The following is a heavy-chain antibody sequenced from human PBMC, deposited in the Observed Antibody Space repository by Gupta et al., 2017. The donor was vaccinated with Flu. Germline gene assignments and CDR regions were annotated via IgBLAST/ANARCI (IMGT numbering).Heavy chain of an antibody. J-gene: IGHJ5*02. V-gene: IGHV1-69*06. CDR2: IIPSFGAA. D-gene: IGHD3-16*01. CDR3: ARGSQGDYDCFDP. Sequence: RQAPGQGLEWMGGIIPSFGAAKYAQKVQGRVTITADKSTSTVYMELSRLRPQDTAVYYCARGSQGDYDCFDPWGQGTLVTVSS.